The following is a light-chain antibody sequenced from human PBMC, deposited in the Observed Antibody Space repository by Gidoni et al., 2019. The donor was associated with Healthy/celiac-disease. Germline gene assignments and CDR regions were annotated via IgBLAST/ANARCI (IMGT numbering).Light chain of an antibody. CDR2: GAS. CDR3: QQYGSSPPT. J-gene: IGKJ1*01. Sequence: ELVLTQSPGTLSLSPGERATLSCRASQSVSSSYLAWYQQKPGQAPRLLIYGASSRATGIPDRFSGSGSGTDFTLTISRLEPEDFAVYYCQQYGSSPPTFXQXTKVEIK. V-gene: IGKV3-20*01. CDR1: QSVSSSY.